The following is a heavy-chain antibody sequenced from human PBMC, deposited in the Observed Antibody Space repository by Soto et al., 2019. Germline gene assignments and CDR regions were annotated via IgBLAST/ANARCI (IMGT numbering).Heavy chain of an antibody. V-gene: IGHV1-18*01. CDR2: ISAYDGNT. CDR1: GYRFTSYG. CDR3: ARGGYSVNNGSRNYYDDGMNF. J-gene: IGHJ6*02. D-gene: IGHD3-10*01. Sequence: QAQLVQSGAEVKRPGASVKVSCRASGYRFTSYGINWVRQAPGQGLEWLGWISAYDGNTNYAQILQGRVSMTTDTPANTAYMELRSIRADDTAMYYCARGGYSVNNGSRNYYDDGMNFWGQGTTVTVSS.